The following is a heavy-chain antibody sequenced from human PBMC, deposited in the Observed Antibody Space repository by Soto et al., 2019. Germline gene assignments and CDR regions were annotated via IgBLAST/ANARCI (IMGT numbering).Heavy chain of an antibody. CDR3: TRGTPRVQWFDP. Sequence: SETLSLTCTVSGGAVSSGTYYWSWIRQPPGKGLEWIGHIYSTGSTNYNPSLKSRVTMSLDTSRNQVSLTLSSVTAADTAVYYCTRGTPRVQWFDPWGMGTLCTVSS. CDR2: IYSTGST. V-gene: IGHV4-61*01. J-gene: IGHJ5*02. CDR1: GGAVSSGTYY.